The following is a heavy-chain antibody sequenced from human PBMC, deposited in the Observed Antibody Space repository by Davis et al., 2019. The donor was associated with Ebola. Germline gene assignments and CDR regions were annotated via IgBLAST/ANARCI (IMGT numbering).Heavy chain of an antibody. D-gene: IGHD3-10*01. CDR3: TVGGIGGMGDY. J-gene: IGHJ4*02. CDR1: DYTLREIS. CDR2: FDPEDGEP. V-gene: IGHV1-24*01. Sequence: AASVKVSCKVSDYTLREISMHWVRQAPGIGLEWMGSFDPEDGEPIYAQKFQGRVTMTEDTSTDTAYMELSSLRSEDTAVYYCTVGGIGGMGDYWGQGTLVTVSS.